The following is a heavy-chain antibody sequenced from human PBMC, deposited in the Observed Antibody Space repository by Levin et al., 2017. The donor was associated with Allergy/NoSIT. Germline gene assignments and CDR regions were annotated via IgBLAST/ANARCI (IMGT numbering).Heavy chain of an antibody. J-gene: IGHJ4*02. CDR1: GFTFGDYA. Sequence: GESLKISCTGSGFTFGDYAMSWVRQAPWKGLEWVGFIRNKAHGGTTEYAASVKGRLTISRDDSKSIAYLQMNSPKTEDTAVYFCARGGPPNYDYNWGSYRDGYFDYWGQGTLVTVSS. V-gene: IGHV3-49*04. CDR3: ARGGPPNYDYNWGSYRDGYFDY. CDR2: IRNKAHGGTT. D-gene: IGHD3-16*02.